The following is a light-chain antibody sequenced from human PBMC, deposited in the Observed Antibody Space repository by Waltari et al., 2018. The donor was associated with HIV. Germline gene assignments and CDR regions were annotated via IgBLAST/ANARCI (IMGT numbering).Light chain of an antibody. Sequence: LSCRASQSVSSSYLAWYQQKPGQAPRLLIYGASSRATGIPDRFSGSGSGTDFTLTISRLEPEDFAVYYCQQYGSSSYTFGQGTKLEIK. V-gene: IGKV3-20*01. CDR3: QQYGSSSYT. CDR1: QSVSSSY. J-gene: IGKJ2*01. CDR2: GAS.